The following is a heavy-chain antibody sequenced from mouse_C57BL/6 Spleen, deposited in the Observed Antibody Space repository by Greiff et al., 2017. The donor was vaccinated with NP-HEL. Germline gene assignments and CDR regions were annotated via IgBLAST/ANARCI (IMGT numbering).Heavy chain of an antibody. CDR1: GYTFTSYW. V-gene: IGHV1-69*01. Sequence: VKLQQPGAELVMPGASVKLSCKASGYTFTSYWMHWVKQRPGQGLEWIGEIDPSDSYTNYNQKFKGKSTLTVDKSSSTAYMQLSSLTSEDSAVYYCARSDEGQGYFDVWGTGTTVTVSS. CDR3: ARSDEGQGYFDV. J-gene: IGHJ1*03. CDR2: IDPSDSYT.